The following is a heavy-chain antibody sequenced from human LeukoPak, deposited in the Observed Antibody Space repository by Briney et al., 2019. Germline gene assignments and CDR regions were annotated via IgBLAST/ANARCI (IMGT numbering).Heavy chain of an antibody. CDR1: GFTFSSYW. CDR2: INTDGSST. D-gene: IGHD1-1*01. Sequence: GGSLRLSCAASGFTFSSYWMHWVRQAPGKGLVWVSRINTDGSSTSYADSVKGRFTTSRDNAKNSLYLQMNSLRAEDTAVYYCARAQVQLERLWPFDIWGQGTMVTVSS. J-gene: IGHJ3*02. V-gene: IGHV3-74*01. CDR3: ARAQVQLERLWPFDI.